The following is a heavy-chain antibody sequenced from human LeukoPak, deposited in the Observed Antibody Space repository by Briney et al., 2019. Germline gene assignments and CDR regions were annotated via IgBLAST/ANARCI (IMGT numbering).Heavy chain of an antibody. V-gene: IGHV4-34*01. CDR1: GGSFSGYY. J-gene: IGHJ4*02. CDR3: ARGRVTMVRGSALGY. CDR2: MNHSGST. Sequence: KPSETLSLTCAVYGGSFSGYYWSWIRQPPGKGLEWIGEMNHSGSTNYNPSLKSRVTISVDTSKNQFSLKLSSVTAADTAVYYCARGRVTMVRGSALGYWGQGTLVTVPS. D-gene: IGHD3-10*01.